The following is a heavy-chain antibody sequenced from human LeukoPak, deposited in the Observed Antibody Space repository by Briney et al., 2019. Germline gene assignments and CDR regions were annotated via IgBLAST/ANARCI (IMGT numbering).Heavy chain of an antibody. CDR2: IYYSGST. CDR1: GGSISSYY. V-gene: IGHV4-59*01. CDR3: ARGGGYDYVWGSYRYTGESVIDY. J-gene: IGHJ4*02. D-gene: IGHD3-16*02. Sequence: KTSETLSLTCTVSGGSISSYYWSWIRQPPGKGLEWIGYIYYSGSTNYNPSLKSRVTISVDTSKNQFSLKLSSVTAADTAVYYCARGGGYDYVWGSYRYTGESVIDYWGQGTLVTVSS.